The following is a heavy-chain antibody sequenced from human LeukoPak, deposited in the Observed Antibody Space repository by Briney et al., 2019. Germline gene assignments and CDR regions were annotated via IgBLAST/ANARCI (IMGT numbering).Heavy chain of an antibody. J-gene: IGHJ4*02. V-gene: IGHV4-4*02. D-gene: IGHD3-16*01. CDR3: ARDPYYDYVWGSPNYFDY. CDR1: GGSISSSNW. CDR2: IYHSGST. Sequence: SGTLSLTCAVSGGSISSSNWWSWVRQPPGKGLEWIGEIYHSGSTNYNPSLKSRVTISVDKSKNQFSLKLSSVTAADTAVYYCARDPYYDYVWGSPNYFDYWGQGTLVTVSS.